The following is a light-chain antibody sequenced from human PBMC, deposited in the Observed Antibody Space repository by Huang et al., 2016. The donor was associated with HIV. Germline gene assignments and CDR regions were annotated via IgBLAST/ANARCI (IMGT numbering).Light chain of an antibody. V-gene: IGKV3-11*01. CDR1: ESVSNY. CDR3: QQRSNWPPLT. CDR2: YVS. Sequence: EVVLTQSPATLSVSPGESATLSCRASESVSNYLAWYQQKPGQAPRPLIYYVSERATGIPARFSGSGSGTDFTLTISSLEPEDFAVYYCQQRSNWPPLTFGGGTKVEIK. J-gene: IGKJ4*01.